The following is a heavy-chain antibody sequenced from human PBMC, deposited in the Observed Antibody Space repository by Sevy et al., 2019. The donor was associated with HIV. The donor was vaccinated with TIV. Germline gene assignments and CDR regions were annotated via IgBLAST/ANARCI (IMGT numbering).Heavy chain of an antibody. D-gene: IGHD2-2*02. J-gene: IGHJ4*02. V-gene: IGHV1-18*01. Sequence: ASVKVSCKASGYNFNNYGVSWVRQAPGQGLEWIGWIYVYNGNTNYAQKVQGRATMTTDTSTNTAYMELRSLRSDDTAVYYCARTTYCSTTSCYNGYPDYWGQGTLVTVSS. CDR2: IYVYNGNT. CDR3: ARTTYCSTTSCYNGYPDY. CDR1: GYNFNNYG.